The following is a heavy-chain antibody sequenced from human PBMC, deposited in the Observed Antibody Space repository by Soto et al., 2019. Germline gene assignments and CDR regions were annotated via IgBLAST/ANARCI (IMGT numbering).Heavy chain of an antibody. CDR3: ARGGVRGVMELYYYGMDV. CDR2: INPNSGGT. CDR1: GYTFTGYY. D-gene: IGHD3-10*01. J-gene: IGHJ6*02. Sequence: GASVKVSCKASGYTFTGYYMHWVRQAPGQGLEWVGWINPNSGGTNYAQKFQGRVTMTRDTSISTAYMELSRLRSDDTAVYYCARGGVRGVMELYYYGMDVWGQGTTVTVSS. V-gene: IGHV1-2*02.